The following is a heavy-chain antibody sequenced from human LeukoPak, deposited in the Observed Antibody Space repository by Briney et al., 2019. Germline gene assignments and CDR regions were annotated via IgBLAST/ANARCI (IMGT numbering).Heavy chain of an antibody. J-gene: IGHJ4*02. Sequence: PGGSLRLSCAASGFTFSSYGMHWVRQAPGKGLEWVAVISYDGSNKYYADSVKGRFTISRDNSKNTLYLQMNSLRAEDTAVYYCAKDVPYYDSSGSDFDYWGQGTLVTVSS. CDR2: ISYDGSNK. D-gene: IGHD3-22*01. V-gene: IGHV3-30*18. CDR3: AKDVPYYDSSGSDFDY. CDR1: GFTFSSYG.